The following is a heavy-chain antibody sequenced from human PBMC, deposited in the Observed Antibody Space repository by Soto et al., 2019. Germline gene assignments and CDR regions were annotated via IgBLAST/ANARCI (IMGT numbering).Heavy chain of an antibody. Sequence: WWSLRLSCAASGFTCGNYAMSWFRQAPGKGLEWVSAIAASGATTYYADSVKGRLTVSRDNSKNTLYLQMNSLRAEDTAVYYCAKDRGGSGWRFDYWGQGTLVTVSS. CDR3: AKDRGGSGWRFDY. CDR1: GFTCGNYA. CDR2: IAASGATT. J-gene: IGHJ4*02. V-gene: IGHV3-23*01. D-gene: IGHD6-19*01.